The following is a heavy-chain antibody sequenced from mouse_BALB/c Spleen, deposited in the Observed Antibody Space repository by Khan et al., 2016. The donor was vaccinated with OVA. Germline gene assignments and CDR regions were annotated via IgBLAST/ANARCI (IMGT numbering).Heavy chain of an antibody. D-gene: IGHD6-1*01. CDR2: INTYTGEP. CDR3: ARSSCYWDTDD. CDR1: GYTFTNYG. J-gene: IGHJ1*01. Sequence: QIQLVQSGPELKKPGETVKISCKASGYTFTNYGMNWVKQAPGKGFKWMGWINTYTGEPTYADDFKGRFVFSLETSASTAYLQISNLNDEDVTTYVCARSSCYWDTDDWGEGTTVTVSS. V-gene: IGHV9-1*02.